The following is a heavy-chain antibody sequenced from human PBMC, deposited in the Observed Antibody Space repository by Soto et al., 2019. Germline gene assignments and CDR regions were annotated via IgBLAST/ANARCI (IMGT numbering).Heavy chain of an antibody. V-gene: IGHV1-46*01. J-gene: IGHJ3*02. CDR3: ARDFLYGATGDAFDI. CDR1: GYTFTSYY. D-gene: IGHD2-8*01. CDR2: INPSGGST. Sequence: QVQLVQSGAEVKKPGASVKVSCKASGYTFTSYYMHWVRQAPGQGLEWMGIINPSGGSTSYAQKFQGRVTMTRDTSTSTVYMELSSLRSEDMAVYYCARDFLYGATGDAFDIWGQGTMVTVSS.